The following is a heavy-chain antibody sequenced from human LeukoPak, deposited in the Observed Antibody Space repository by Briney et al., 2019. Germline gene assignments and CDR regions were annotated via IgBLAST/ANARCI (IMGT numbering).Heavy chain of an antibody. V-gene: IGHV4-39*02. Sequence: SETLSLTCTVSGGSIRSTSYYWGWIRQPPGKGLEWIGHIFYTGITSYNPSLKSRLTITVDTSKNHFSVKLSSVTAADTAVYYCARGDGIMITFGGVIATHFDYWGQGTLVTVSS. CDR3: ARGDGIMITFGGVIATHFDY. D-gene: IGHD3-16*02. CDR2: IFYTGIT. J-gene: IGHJ4*02. CDR1: GGSIRSTSYY.